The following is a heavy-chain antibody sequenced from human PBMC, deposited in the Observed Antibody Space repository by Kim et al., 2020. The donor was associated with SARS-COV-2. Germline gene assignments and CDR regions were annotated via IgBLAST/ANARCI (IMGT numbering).Heavy chain of an antibody. V-gene: IGHV4-31*03. CDR1: GGSISSGGYY. D-gene: IGHD6-13*01. Sequence: SETLSLTCTVSGGSISSGGYYWSWIRQHPGKGLEWIGYIYYSGSTYYNPSLKSRVTISVDTSKNQFSLKLSSVTAADTAVYYCARDRWGIAAQDDAFDIWGQGTMVTVSS. CDR2: IYYSGST. CDR3: ARDRWGIAAQDDAFDI. J-gene: IGHJ3*02.